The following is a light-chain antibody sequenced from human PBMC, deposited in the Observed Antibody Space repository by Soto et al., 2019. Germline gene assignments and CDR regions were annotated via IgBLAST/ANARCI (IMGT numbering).Light chain of an antibody. CDR2: GAC. CDR3: QRYGSSPRWT. V-gene: IGKV3-20*01. Sequence: EIVLTQSPGTLSLSPGERATLSCRASQSVSSDFLAWYQQKPGQAPRLLLHGACSRATRTPDRFQGSGSGTDFHLTISRLEPEDSAVYYCQRYGSSPRWTFGQGTKVEIK. J-gene: IGKJ1*01. CDR1: QSVSSDF.